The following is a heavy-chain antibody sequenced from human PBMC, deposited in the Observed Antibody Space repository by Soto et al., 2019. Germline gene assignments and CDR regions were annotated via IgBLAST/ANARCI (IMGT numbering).Heavy chain of an antibody. D-gene: IGHD5-12*01. J-gene: IGHJ4*02. Sequence: QVQLQESGPGLVKPSGTLSLTCAASGGAISSSNCWSWVGQPPGKGLVWIGEIYHSGSTNYNPSLKSPVTISVDKSKHQFSLKLSSVTAADTAVYYCASLSGYGPPHDYWGQGTLVTVSS. CDR2: IYHSGST. V-gene: IGHV4-4*02. CDR1: GGAISSSNC. CDR3: ASLSGYGPPHDY.